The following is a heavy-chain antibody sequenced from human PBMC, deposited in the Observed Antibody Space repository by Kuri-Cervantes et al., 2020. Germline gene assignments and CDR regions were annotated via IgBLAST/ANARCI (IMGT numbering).Heavy chain of an antibody. V-gene: IGHV1-18*01. D-gene: IGHD1-26*01. J-gene: IGHJ4*02. CDR1: GYTFTSYG. CDR2: ISAYNGNT. CDR3: ARVRVGATTALVY. Sequence: ASVKVSCKASGYTFTSYGISWVRQAPGQGLKWMGWISAYNGNTNYAQKLQGRVTMTTDTSTSTACMELRSLRSDDTAVYYCARVRVGATTALVYWGQGTLVTVSS.